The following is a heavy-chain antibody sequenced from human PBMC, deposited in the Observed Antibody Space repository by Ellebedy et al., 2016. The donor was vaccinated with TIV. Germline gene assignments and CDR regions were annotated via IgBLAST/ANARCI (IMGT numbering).Heavy chain of an antibody. J-gene: IGHJ4*02. CDR3: GRQPRGDLVDY. D-gene: IGHD2-21*02. CDR2: IDLSDSYV. Sequence: GESLKISCKVSGYTFTYYWINWVRQMPGKGLEWMGRIDLSDSYVDYNPSLQGHVTMSADKPSSTAYLQWRSLKASDTAMYYCGRQPRGDLVDYWGQGTLVTVSS. CDR1: GYTFTYYW. V-gene: IGHV5-10-1*01.